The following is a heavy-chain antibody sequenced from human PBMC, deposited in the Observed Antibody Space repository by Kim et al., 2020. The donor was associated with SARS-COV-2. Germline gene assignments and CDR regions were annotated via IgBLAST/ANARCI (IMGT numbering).Heavy chain of an antibody. CDR2: INHSGST. CDR1: GGSFSGYY. Sequence: SETLSLTCAVYGGSFSGYYWSWIRQPPGKGLEWIGEINHSGSTNYNPSLKSRVTISVDTSKNQFSLKLSSVTAADTAVYYCARARFKSGWGLYYFDYWGQGTLVTVSS. J-gene: IGHJ4*02. CDR3: ARARFKSGWGLYYFDY. V-gene: IGHV4-34*01. D-gene: IGHD3-3*01.